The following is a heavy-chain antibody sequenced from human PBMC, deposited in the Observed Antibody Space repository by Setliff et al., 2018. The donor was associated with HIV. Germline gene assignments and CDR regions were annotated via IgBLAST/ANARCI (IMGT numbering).Heavy chain of an antibody. J-gene: IGHJ3*02. CDR2: IHTSGDT. CDR1: GGSISSRSYY. CDR3: ARRESYYDILTGPAFDAFGI. D-gene: IGHD3-9*01. Sequence: KTSETLSLTCSVSGGSISSRSYYWSWIRQPAGKGLEWIGHIHTSGDTDYSPSLNSRVTISIDTSKKQFSLKLSSVTAADTAMYYCARRESYYDILTGPAFDAFGIWGQGTMVTVSS. V-gene: IGHV4-61*09.